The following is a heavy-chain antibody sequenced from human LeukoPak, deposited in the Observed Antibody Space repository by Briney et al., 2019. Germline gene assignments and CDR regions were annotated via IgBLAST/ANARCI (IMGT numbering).Heavy chain of an antibody. J-gene: IGHJ4*02. CDR3: ARIRDGSKDYNFDY. D-gene: IGHD5-24*01. CDR1: GFTVSSNY. Sequence: GGSLRLSCAASGFTVSSNYMSWVRQAPGKGLEWVSVIYSGGSTYYADSVKGRFTISRDNSKNTLYLQMNSLRAEDTAVYYCARIRDGSKDYNFDYWGQGTLVTVSS. V-gene: IGHV3-53*01. CDR2: IYSGGST.